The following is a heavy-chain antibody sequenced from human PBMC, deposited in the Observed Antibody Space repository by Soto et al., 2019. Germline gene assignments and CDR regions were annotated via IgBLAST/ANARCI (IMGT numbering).Heavy chain of an antibody. J-gene: IGHJ4*02. CDR3: ARERCSGFRD. Sequence: QVQLVQSGAEVKKPGASVKVSCKASGYTFTSYDINWVRQATGQGLEWMGWMNPNSGNTGYAQKFQGRVTMTRNTPIRTAYRERSGLSSEATAGYDCARERCSGFRDWGRGPRVPVP. D-gene: IGHD1-26*01. CDR1: GYTFTSYD. V-gene: IGHV1-8*01. CDR2: MNPNSGNT.